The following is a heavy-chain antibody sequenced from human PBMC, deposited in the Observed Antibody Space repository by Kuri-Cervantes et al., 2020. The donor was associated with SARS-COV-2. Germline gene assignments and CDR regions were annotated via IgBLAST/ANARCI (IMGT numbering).Heavy chain of an antibody. CDR2: IRYDGSNK. CDR3: AKDKQGKNDY. J-gene: IGHJ4*02. D-gene: IGHD4-23*01. V-gene: IGHV3-30*02. CDR1: GFTFSSYG. Sequence: GESLKISCAASGFTFSSYGMHWVRQAPGKGLEWVAFIRYDGSNKYYADSVKGRFTISRDNSKNKLYLQMNRLRAEDTAVYYCAKDKQGKNDYWGQGTLVTVSS.